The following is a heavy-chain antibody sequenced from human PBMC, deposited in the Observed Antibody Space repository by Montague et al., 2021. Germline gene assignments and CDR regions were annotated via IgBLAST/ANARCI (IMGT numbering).Heavy chain of an antibody. Sequence: SETLSLTCNVSGGAISSSSCYWGWIRQPPGKGLEWIGSIYYSGSTYYSPSLKSRVTMSVDKSKNQFSLKLRSVTAADTAVYYCASDRGPFDYWGQGTVVTVSS. CDR3: ASDRGPFDY. D-gene: IGHD3-10*01. J-gene: IGHJ4*02. V-gene: IGHV4-39*02. CDR2: IYYSGST. CDR1: GGAISSSSCY.